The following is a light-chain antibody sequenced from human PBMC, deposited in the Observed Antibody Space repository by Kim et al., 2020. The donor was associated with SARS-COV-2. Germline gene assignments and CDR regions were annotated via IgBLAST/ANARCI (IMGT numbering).Light chain of an antibody. Sequence: QRVTISCTGSSSNFGADYDVHWYQHLPGAPPKLLIYGDTNRPSGVPDRFSGSKSGTSASLAITGLQADDEADYYCQSYDTSLSAWVFGGGTQLTVL. CDR1: SSNFGADYD. CDR2: GDT. J-gene: IGLJ3*02. CDR3: QSYDTSLSAWV. V-gene: IGLV1-40*01.